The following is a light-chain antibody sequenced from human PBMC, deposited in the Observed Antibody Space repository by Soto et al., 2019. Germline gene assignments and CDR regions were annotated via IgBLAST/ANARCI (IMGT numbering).Light chain of an antibody. J-gene: IGKJ1*01. Sequence: IQMTQSPSTLSASVGDSVTITCRASRSLQTWLAWYQQKPGKVPKLLIYQASSLQNGVPARFIGSGSGTEFTLTISSLQPDDVATYYCQQYTCLWTFGPGTKVDIK. CDR2: QAS. CDR1: RSLQTW. CDR3: QQYTCLWT. V-gene: IGKV1-5*03.